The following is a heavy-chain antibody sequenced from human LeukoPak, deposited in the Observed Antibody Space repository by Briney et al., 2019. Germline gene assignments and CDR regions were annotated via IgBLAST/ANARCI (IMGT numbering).Heavy chain of an antibody. CDR3: TTAPQSQWLAYYYYYMDV. CDR1: GFTFTNYA. Sequence: GGSLRLSCAASGFTFTNYAMTWVRQAPGKGLEWVSGISGSGTSTYYADSVKGRFTISRDNSKNTLYLHMNSLRAEDTAVYYCTTAPQSQWLAYYYYYMDVWGKGTTVTISS. V-gene: IGHV3-23*01. D-gene: IGHD6-19*01. J-gene: IGHJ6*03. CDR2: ISGSGTST.